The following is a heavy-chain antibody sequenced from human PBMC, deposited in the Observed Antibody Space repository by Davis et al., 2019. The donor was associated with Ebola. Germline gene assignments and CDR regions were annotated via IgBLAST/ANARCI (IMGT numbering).Heavy chain of an antibody. CDR2: INAGTGNT. CDR1: GYTFILYA. J-gene: IGHJ3*02. D-gene: IGHD5-24*01. Sequence: ASVKVSCKATGYTFILYAIHWVRQAPGQRLKWMGWINAGTGNTEYSQKFQGRVTITRDTSASTAYMELSSLRSEDTAVYYCARDVRVFDMWGQGTMVTVSS. CDR3: ARDVRVFDM. V-gene: IGHV1-3*01.